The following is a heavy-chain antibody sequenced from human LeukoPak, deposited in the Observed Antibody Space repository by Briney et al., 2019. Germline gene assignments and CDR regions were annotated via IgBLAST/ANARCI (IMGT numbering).Heavy chain of an antibody. Sequence: GGSLRLSCAASGFTFSSYAMSWVRQAPGKGLEWVSAISGSGGSTYYADSVKGRFTISRDNSKNTLCLQMNSLRAEDTAVYYCAKTIVGANLFDYWGQGTLVTVSS. J-gene: IGHJ4*02. V-gene: IGHV3-23*01. CDR2: ISGSGGST. CDR1: GFTFSSYA. CDR3: AKTIVGANLFDY. D-gene: IGHD1-26*01.